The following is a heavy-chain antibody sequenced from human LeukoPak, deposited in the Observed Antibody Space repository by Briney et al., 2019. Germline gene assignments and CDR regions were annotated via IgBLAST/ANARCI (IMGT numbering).Heavy chain of an antibody. CDR2: ITGSSGDNT. CDR1: GFTFSTYA. J-gene: IGHJ4*02. V-gene: IGHV3-23*01. D-gene: IGHD3-16*02. CDR3: ARGTGSYRYNFRY. Sequence: GGSLRLSCAASGFTFSTYAMSWVRQAPGKGLEWVSTITGSSGDNTWYADSVRGRFTISRDNSKNTLYLQMNSLRAEDTAVYYCARGTGSYRYNFRYWGQGTLVTVSS.